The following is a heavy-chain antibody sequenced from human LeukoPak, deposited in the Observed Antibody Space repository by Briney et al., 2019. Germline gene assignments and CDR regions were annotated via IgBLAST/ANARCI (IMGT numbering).Heavy chain of an antibody. V-gene: IGHV1-8*01. Sequence: GASVKVSCKASGYTFTSYDINWVRQATGQGLEWMGWMNPNSGNTGYAQKFQGRVTMTRNTSISTAYMELSSLRSEDTAVYYCARVRTMVRGADMPLGYWGQGTLVTVSS. CDR1: GYTFTSYD. CDR3: ARVRTMVRGADMPLGY. J-gene: IGHJ4*02. D-gene: IGHD3-10*01. CDR2: MNPNSGNT.